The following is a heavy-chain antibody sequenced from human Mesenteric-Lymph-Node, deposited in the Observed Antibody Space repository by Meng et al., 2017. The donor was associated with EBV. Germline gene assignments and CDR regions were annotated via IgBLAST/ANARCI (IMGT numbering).Heavy chain of an antibody. Sequence: VQLQDCGQGLVRPSGTLSLSCAFSGGSISGNNWWSWIRKPPGKGLEWIGEVFHIGSTNYNPSLKSRVTISLDKSKNQFSLKLTSVTAADTAVYFGARVSEISGTWLDCWGQGTLVTVSS. J-gene: IGHJ1*01. CDR2: VFHIGST. V-gene: IGHV4-4*02. CDR1: GGSISGNNW. D-gene: IGHD1-7*01. CDR3: ARVSEISGTWLDC.